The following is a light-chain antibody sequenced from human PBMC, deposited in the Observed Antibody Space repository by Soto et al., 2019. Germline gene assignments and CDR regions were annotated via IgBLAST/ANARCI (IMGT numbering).Light chain of an antibody. CDR1: QSFTSRS. CDR3: QQYDSSPRT. V-gene: IGKV3-20*01. CDR2: GTS. J-gene: IGKJ1*01. Sequence: EIVLTQSPGTLSLSPGERATLSCRASQSFTSRSLAWYQQKPGLAPRLLISGTSNRAAGIPDRFSGSGSGTDFTLTFSRLEPEDFAVYYCQQYDSSPRTFGQGTKVEIK.